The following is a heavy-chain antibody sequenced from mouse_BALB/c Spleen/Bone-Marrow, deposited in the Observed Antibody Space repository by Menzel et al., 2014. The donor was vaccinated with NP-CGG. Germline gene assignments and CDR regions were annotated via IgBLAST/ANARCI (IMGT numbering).Heavy chain of an antibody. V-gene: IGHV6-6*02. Sequence: EVQVVESGGGLVQPGGSMKLSCVASGFTFSNYWMNWVRQSPEKGLEWVAEIRLKSNNYATHYAESVKGRFTISRDDSKSSVYLQMNSLRAEDTGIYYCIRRGRGYAMDYWGQGTSVTVSS. CDR2: IRLKSNNYAT. CDR3: IRRGRGYAMDY. J-gene: IGHJ4*01. CDR1: GFTFSNYW.